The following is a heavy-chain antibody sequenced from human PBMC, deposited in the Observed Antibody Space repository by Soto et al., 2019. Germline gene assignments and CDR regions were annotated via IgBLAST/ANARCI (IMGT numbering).Heavy chain of an antibody. CDR2: IYFNGNT. D-gene: IGHD3-16*01. J-gene: IGHJ4*02. V-gene: IGHV4-59*01. CDR3: ASVILGGIVLAH. Sequence: SETLSLTCTVSAASFSKYYWTWIRQSPGKGLEWIGNIYFNGNTNYNPSHKRRVTMSIDTSKKQFSLKLSSVTAGDTAVYYCASVILGGIVLAHWGQGALVPVS. CDR1: AASFSKYY.